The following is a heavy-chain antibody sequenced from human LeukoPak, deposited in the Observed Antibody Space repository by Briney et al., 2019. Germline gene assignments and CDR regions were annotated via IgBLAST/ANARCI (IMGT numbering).Heavy chain of an antibody. V-gene: IGHV3-9*01. D-gene: IGHD3-10*01. CDR1: GFTFHHYA. Sequence: GRPLRLSCAASGFTFHHYAIHWVRQVPGKGLEWVSGISWNSAYIGYADSVKGRFTISRDNAKNSLYLQMNSLRAEDTALYYCAKDIYGSGLDYWGQGTLVTVSS. CDR3: AKDIYGSGLDY. CDR2: ISWNSAYI. J-gene: IGHJ4*02.